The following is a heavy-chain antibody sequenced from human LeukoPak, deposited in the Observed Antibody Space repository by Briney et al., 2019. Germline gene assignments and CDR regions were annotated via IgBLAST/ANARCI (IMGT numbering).Heavy chain of an antibody. D-gene: IGHD1-26*01. V-gene: IGHV3-20*04. J-gene: IGHJ6*03. CDR3: ARFGGSYHYYYMDV. CDR2: INWNGGST. CDR1: GFTFDDYG. Sequence: GGSLRLSCAASGFTFDDYGMSWVRQAPGKGLEWVSGINWNGGSTGYADSVKGRFTISRDNAKNSLYLQMNSLRAEDTALYYCARFGGSYHYYYMDVWGKGTTVTVSS.